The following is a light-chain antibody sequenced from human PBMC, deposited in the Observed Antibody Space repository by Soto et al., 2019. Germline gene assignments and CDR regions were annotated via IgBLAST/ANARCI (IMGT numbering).Light chain of an antibody. J-gene: IGKJ1*01. Sequence: DIQMTQSPSSLSASVGDRVTISCRASQTINTYVNWYLQKPGKAPKLLIYAASSLHSGVPSRFSGSGSGTYFTLTISSLQPEAFATYYCQQSFSTPRTFGQGTKVEIK. CDR1: QTINTY. V-gene: IGKV1-39*01. CDR2: AAS. CDR3: QQSFSTPRT.